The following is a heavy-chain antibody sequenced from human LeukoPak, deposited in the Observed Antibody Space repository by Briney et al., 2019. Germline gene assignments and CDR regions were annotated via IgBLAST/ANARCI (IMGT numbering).Heavy chain of an antibody. V-gene: IGHV3-7*01. CDR3: ARDYDYFSGHNLDAYDI. J-gene: IGHJ3*02. D-gene: IGHD2-15*01. CDR2: IKEDGSAK. Sequence: GGSLRLSCAASGLNFSRNWMTWVRQAPGKGLEWVANIKEDGSAKSYVDSVKGRFTISRDSAKNSLYLQMSSLRVEDTAVYYCARDYDYFSGHNLDAYDIWGQGTTVTVSS. CDR1: GLNFSRNW.